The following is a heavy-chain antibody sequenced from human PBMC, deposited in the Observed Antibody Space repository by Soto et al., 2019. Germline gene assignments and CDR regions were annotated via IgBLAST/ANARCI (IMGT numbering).Heavy chain of an antibody. J-gene: IGHJ3*02. V-gene: IGHV4-39*01. CDR2: IYYSGST. D-gene: IGHD4-17*01. CDR3: AGTTVTTLHAFDI. CDR1: GGSISSSSYY. Sequence: ASETLSLTCTVSGGSISSSSYYWGWIRQPPGKGLEWIGSIYYSGSTYYNPSLKSRVTISVDTSKNQFSLKLSSVTAADTAVYYCAGTTVTTLHAFDIWGQGTMVTVS.